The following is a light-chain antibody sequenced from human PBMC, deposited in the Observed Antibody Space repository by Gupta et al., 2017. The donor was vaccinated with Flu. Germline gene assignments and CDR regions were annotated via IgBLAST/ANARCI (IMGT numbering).Light chain of an antibody. CDR3: MQGRQTRIT. Sequence: DIVMTQSPLSLPVTPGEPDSISCRSSQSLLDGNGKNFLDWYVQKPGQSPQLLIHLSSNRASGVPDRFSGTGSGTDFTLKISRVEAEDVGVYYCMQGRQTRITFGPGTRLEIK. CDR1: QSLLDGNGKNF. J-gene: IGKJ5*01. CDR2: LSS. V-gene: IGKV2-28*01.